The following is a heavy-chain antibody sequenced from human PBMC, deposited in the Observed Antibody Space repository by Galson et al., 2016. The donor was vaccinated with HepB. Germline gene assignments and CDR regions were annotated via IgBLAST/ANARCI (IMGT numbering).Heavy chain of an antibody. V-gene: IGHV5-10-1*01. Sequence: QSGAEVKEPGESLRISCKGSGYSFTTYWISWVRQMPGKGLEWMGRIDPSDSYTNYSPSFRGHVTISADKSISTAYLQWSSLKASDTAIYYCASLPDYGGFRDYWGQGTLVTVSS. CDR2: IDPSDSYT. CDR1: GYSFTTYW. D-gene: IGHD4-23*01. J-gene: IGHJ4*02. CDR3: ASLPDYGGFRDY.